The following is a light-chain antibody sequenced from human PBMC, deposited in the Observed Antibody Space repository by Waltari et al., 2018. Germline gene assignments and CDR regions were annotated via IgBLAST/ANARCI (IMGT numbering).Light chain of an antibody. CDR2: DAS. CDR3: QHYVRLPVT. CDR1: QSVGRA. Sequence: VLTQSPGTLSFSPGDRATLSCRASQSVGRALAWYQPKPGQAPRLLIYDASIRATGVPDRFSGSGSGTDFSLTISRLEPEDVAVYNCQHYVRLPVTFGQGTKVE. J-gene: IGKJ1*01. V-gene: IGKV3-20*01.